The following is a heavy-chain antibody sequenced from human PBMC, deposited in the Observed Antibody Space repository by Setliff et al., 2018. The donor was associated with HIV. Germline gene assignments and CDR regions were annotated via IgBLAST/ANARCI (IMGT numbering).Heavy chain of an antibody. V-gene: IGHV4-4*08. Sequence: PSETLSLTCTVSDGSISSYYWCWIRQPPGKGLGWIGYIYTSGRTKYNPSLNSRVPISVDTSKNQFSLKLSSVTAADTAVYYCARGLGDYGSGSYWIYYYYYMDVWGKGTTVTVSS. CDR2: IYTSGRT. CDR1: DGSISSYY. D-gene: IGHD3-10*01. CDR3: ARGLGDYGSGSYWIYYYYYMDV. J-gene: IGHJ6*03.